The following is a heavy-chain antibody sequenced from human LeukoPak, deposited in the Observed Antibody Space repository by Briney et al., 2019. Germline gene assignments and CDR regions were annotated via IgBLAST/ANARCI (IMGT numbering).Heavy chain of an antibody. V-gene: IGHV3-23*01. Sequence: PGGSLRLSCAASGFTFSSSAMSWVRQAPGKGLEWVSSISGSGGSPYYADSVKGRFTISRDNSKNTLYLQMNSLRAEDTAVYYCAPLSSGWSFDYWGQGTLVTVSS. CDR3: APLSSGWSFDY. CDR1: GFTFSSSA. D-gene: IGHD6-19*01. CDR2: ISGSGGSP. J-gene: IGHJ4*02.